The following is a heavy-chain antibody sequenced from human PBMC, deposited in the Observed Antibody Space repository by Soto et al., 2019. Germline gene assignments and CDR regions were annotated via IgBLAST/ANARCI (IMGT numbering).Heavy chain of an antibody. V-gene: IGHV3-30*18. CDR1: GFTFSSYG. CDR2: ISYDGSNK. CDR3: AKDCEDIVVVPAAGFDY. D-gene: IGHD2-2*01. Sequence: QVPLVESGGGVVQPGRSLRLSCAASGFTFSSYGMHWVRQAPGKGLEWVAVISYDGSNKYYADSVKGRFTISRDNSKNTLYLQMNSLRAEDTAVYYCAKDCEDIVVVPAAGFDYWGQGTLVTVSS. J-gene: IGHJ4*02.